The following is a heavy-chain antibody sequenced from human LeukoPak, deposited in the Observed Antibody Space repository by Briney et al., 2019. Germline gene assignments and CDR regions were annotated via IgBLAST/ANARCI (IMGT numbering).Heavy chain of an antibody. J-gene: IGHJ4*02. CDR1: GFTFNSYS. CDR3: ASTRVTTAAYDY. Sequence: GGSLRLSCAASGFTFNSYSMSWVRQAPGKGLEWVSYISHTSESTYYADSVRGRFSISRDDAKSSLYLQMNSLRDEDTAVYYCASTRVTTAAYDYWGQGTLVTVSS. CDR2: ISHTSEST. D-gene: IGHD4-17*01. V-gene: IGHV3-48*02.